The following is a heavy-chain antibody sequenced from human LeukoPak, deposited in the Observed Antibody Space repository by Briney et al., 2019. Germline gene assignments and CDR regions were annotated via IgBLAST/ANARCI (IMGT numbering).Heavy chain of an antibody. V-gene: IGHV3-7*03. Sequence: PGGSLRLSCAASGFTFSSYWMSWVRQAPGKGLEWVANIKQDGSEKYYVDSVKGRFTISRDNAKNSLYLQMNSLRAEDTALYYCAKDITPFQSGWYDYWGQGTLVTVSS. CDR2: IKQDGSEK. CDR3: AKDITPFQSGWYDY. D-gene: IGHD6-19*01. J-gene: IGHJ4*02. CDR1: GFTFSSYW.